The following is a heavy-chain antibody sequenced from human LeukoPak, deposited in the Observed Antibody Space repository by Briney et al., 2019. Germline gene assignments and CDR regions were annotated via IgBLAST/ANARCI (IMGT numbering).Heavy chain of an antibody. J-gene: IGHJ4*02. Sequence: ASVKVSCKVSGYTLTELSMHWVRQAPGKGLEWMGGFDPEDGETIYAQKFQGRVTMTEDTSTDTAYMELSSLRSEDTAVYYCATDQRYLWQRGSSGYYYDDYWGQGTLVTVSS. CDR3: ATDQRYLWQRGSSGYYYDDY. CDR2: FDPEDGET. V-gene: IGHV1-24*01. CDR1: GYTLTELS. D-gene: IGHD3-22*01.